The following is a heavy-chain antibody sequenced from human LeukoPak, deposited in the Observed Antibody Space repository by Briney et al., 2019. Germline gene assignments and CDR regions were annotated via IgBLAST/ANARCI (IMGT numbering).Heavy chain of an antibody. CDR3: ARKGRRGSGWYPGFDY. Sequence: SETLSLTCAVYGGSFSGYHWSWIRQPPGKGLEWIGEINHSGSTNYNPSLKSRVTISVDTSKNQFSLKLSSVTAADTAVYYCARKGRRGSGWYPGFDYWGQGTLVTVSS. V-gene: IGHV4-34*01. D-gene: IGHD6-19*01. CDR1: GGSFSGYH. J-gene: IGHJ4*02. CDR2: INHSGST.